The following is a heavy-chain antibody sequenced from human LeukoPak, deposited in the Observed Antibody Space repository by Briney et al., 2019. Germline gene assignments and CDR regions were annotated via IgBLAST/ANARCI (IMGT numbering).Heavy chain of an antibody. CDR1: GYTLTELS. J-gene: IGHJ4*02. CDR2: FDPEDGET. CDR3: ATISQWELRGSLDFDY. D-gene: IGHD1-26*01. Sequence: GASVKVSCKVSGYTLTELSMHWVRQAPGKGLEWRGGFDPEDGETIYAQKFQGRVTMTEDTSTDTAYMELSSLRSEDTAVYYCATISQWELRGSLDFDYWGQGTLVTVSS. V-gene: IGHV1-24*01.